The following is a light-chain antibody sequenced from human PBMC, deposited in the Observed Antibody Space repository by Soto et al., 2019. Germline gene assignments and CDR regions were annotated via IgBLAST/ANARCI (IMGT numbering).Light chain of an antibody. V-gene: IGKV3-15*01. CDR3: QQYNNWPIT. J-gene: IGKJ5*01. Sequence: EFVMRQSPATLSVSPGEGATVSCRASQGICDTLAWYQHKPGQAPRLLIYGASTRATGIPARFSGSGSGTEFTLTISSLQSEDFAVYYCQQYNNWPITFGQGTRLEI. CDR2: GAS. CDR1: QGICDT.